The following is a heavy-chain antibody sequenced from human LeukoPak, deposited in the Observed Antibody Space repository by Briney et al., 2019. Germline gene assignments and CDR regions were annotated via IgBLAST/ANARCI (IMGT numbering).Heavy chain of an antibody. V-gene: IGHV3-23*01. Sequence: PGGSLRLSCAASGCTFSSYAMSWVRQAPGKGLEWVSAISGSGGSTYYADSVKGRFTISRDNSKNTLYLQMNSLRAEDTAVYYCAKVLTPSIAVARRTSIDYWGQGTLVTVSS. CDR3: AKVLTPSIAVARRTSIDY. CDR1: GCTFSSYA. CDR2: ISGSGGST. D-gene: IGHD6-19*01. J-gene: IGHJ4*02.